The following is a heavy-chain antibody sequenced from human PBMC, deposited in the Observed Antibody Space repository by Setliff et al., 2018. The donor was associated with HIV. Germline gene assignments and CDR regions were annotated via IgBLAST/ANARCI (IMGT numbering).Heavy chain of an antibody. D-gene: IGHD6-13*01. J-gene: IGHJ4*02. CDR2: ISGYSGHT. Sequence: VASVKVSCKASGYTFSDYDVAWVRQAPGQGLEWMGWISGYSGHTSYAQEFQGRVTMTTDTSTSTAYMELRNLRSDDTALYFCAREHSTTWPYFDFWGQGTLVTVSS. CDR3: AREHSTTWPYFDF. V-gene: IGHV1-18*01. CDR1: GYTFSDYD.